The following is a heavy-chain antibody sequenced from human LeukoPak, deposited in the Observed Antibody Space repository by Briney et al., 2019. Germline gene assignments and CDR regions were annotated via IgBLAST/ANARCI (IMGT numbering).Heavy chain of an antibody. D-gene: IGHD3-10*01. CDR1: GGSISSSSYY. CDR3: ARDRWFGGSWDWFDP. CDR2: IYYSGST. Sequence: SETLSLTCTVSGGSISSSSYYWGWIRQPPGKGLEWIGSIYYSGSTYYNLSLKSRVTISVDTSKNQFSLKLSSVTAADTAVYYCARDRWFGGSWDWFDPWGQGTLVTVSS. J-gene: IGHJ5*02. V-gene: IGHV4-39*07.